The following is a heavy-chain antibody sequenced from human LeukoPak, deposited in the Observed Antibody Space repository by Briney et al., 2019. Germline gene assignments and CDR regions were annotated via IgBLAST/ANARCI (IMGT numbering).Heavy chain of an antibody. Sequence: SETLSLTCAVSGVSISSGGYSWGWIRQPPGKGLEWIGSIYYSGSTYYNPSLKSRVTISVDTSKNQFSLKLSSVTAADTAVYYCASRRSSSPFDYWGQGTLVTVSS. J-gene: IGHJ4*02. CDR2: IYYSGST. CDR3: ASRRSSSPFDY. D-gene: IGHD6-6*01. V-gene: IGHV4-39*07. CDR1: GVSISSGGYS.